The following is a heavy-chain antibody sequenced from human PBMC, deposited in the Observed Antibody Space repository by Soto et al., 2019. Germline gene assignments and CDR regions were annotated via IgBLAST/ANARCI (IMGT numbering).Heavy chain of an antibody. V-gene: IGHV3-64*01. Sequence: GGSLRLSCAASGFTFSSYAMSWVRQAAGKGLEFVSAISYKGGSTYYANSVKGRFTISRDNSKNTLYLQMGSLRPEDTAIYYCARVIVRTSYSDRSGYYFKYWGRGTLVTVSS. J-gene: IGHJ4*02. D-gene: IGHD3-22*01. CDR2: ISYKGGST. CDR3: ARVIVRTSYSDRSGYYFKY. CDR1: GFTFSSYA.